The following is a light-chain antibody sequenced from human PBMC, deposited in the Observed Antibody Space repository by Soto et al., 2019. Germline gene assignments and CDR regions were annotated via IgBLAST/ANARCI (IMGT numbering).Light chain of an antibody. CDR3: QQYDSYPQT. Sequence: DIQMTQSPSSLSASVGDRVTITCRASQGISKYVAWFQQIPGKAPKSLIYATSRVHSGVPSKFSGSGSETDFNLTISSLQPEDFATYYCQQYDSYPQTFGQGTRLEMK. J-gene: IGKJ2*01. CDR1: QGISKY. V-gene: IGKV1-16*02. CDR2: ATS.